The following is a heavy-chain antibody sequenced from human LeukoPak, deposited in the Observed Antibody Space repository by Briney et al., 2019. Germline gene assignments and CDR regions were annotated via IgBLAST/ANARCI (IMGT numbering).Heavy chain of an antibody. V-gene: IGHV4-59*01. CDR2: ISYSGST. Sequence: SETLSLTCTVSGGSINSYYWTWMRQPPGKGLEWIGYISYSGSTNYNPSLRSRVTISVDTSKNQFSLQLSSVTAADTAVYYCARDVSSLPYYYYYMDVWGKGTTVTVSS. CDR3: ARDVSSLPYYYYYMDV. J-gene: IGHJ6*03. CDR1: GGSINSYY.